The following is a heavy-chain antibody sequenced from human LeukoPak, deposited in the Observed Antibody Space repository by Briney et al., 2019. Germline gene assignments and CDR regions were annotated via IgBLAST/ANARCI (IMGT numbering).Heavy chain of an antibody. CDR3: ARGKYGGYFIDY. CDR2: IYSGGST. J-gene: IGHJ4*02. V-gene: IGHV3-53*01. Sequence: PGGSLRLSCAASGFTVSSNYMSWVRQAPGEGLEWVSVIYSGGSTYYADSVKGRFTISRDNAKNTVYLQMNSLRAEDTAVYYCARGKYGGYFIDYWGQGTLVTVSS. D-gene: IGHD5-12*01. CDR1: GFTVSSNY.